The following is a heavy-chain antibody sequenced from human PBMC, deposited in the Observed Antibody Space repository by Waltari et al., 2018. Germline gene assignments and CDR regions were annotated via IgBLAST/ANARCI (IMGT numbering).Heavy chain of an antibody. CDR3: AKGPDSSHYFSNWLDP. CDR1: GFNFNNHG. V-gene: IGHV3-30*02. D-gene: IGHD3-22*01. Sequence: QAQLVESGGGVVQPGGSLRISCAASGFNFNNHGMHWVRQAPGKGRVWVEIIEYDGDNKNEADAGKGRFTMSRDNAKNTRYLQRSGLSREDTAVYSCAKGPDSSHYFSNWLDPWGQGTLVTVSS. J-gene: IGHJ5*02. CDR2: IEYDGDNK.